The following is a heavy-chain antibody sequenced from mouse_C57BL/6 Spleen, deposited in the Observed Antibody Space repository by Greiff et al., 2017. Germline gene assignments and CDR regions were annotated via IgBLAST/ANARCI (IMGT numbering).Heavy chain of an antibody. CDR1: GYTFTDYN. J-gene: IGHJ3*01. CDR3: ARRATVVAPFAY. Sequence: VHVKQSGPELVKPGASVKIPCKASGYTFTDYNMDWVKQSHGKSLEWIGDINPNNGGTIYNQKFKGKATLTVDKSSSTAYMELRSLTSEDTAVYYCARRATVVAPFAYWGQGTLVTVSA. V-gene: IGHV1-18*01. D-gene: IGHD1-1*01. CDR2: INPNNGGT.